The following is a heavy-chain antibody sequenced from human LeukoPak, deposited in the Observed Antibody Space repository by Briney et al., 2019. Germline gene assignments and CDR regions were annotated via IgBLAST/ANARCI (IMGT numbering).Heavy chain of an antibody. CDR3: ARAQGYYDSSGYYPF. D-gene: IGHD3-22*01. J-gene: IGHJ4*02. V-gene: IGHV3-53*01. CDR1: GFTVSSNY. Sequence: GGSLRLSCAASGFTVSSNYMSWVRQAPGKGLEWVSVIYSGGSTYYADSVKGRFTISRDNSKNTLYLQMNSLRAEDTAVYYCARAQGYYDSSGYYPFWGQGTLATVSS. CDR2: IYSGGST.